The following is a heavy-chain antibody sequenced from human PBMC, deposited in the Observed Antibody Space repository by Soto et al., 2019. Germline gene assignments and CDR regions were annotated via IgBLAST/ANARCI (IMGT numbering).Heavy chain of an antibody. J-gene: IGHJ4*02. CDR2: IYYSGST. CDR1: GGSISSSSYY. V-gene: IGHV4-39*01. Sequence: QLQLQESGPGLVKPSETLSLTCTVSGGSISSSSYYWGWIRQPPGKGLEWIGSIYYSGSTYYNPSLKSRVTISVDTSKIQFSLKLRFVTAADTVVDYCATDYGVYNSPLYYFDYLGQGTLVTVST. D-gene: IGHD4-17*01. CDR3: ATDYGVYNSPLYYFDY.